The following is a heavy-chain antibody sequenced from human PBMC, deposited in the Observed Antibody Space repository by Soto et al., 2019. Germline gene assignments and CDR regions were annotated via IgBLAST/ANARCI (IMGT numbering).Heavy chain of an antibody. D-gene: IGHD1-7*01. J-gene: IGHJ6*02. V-gene: IGHV1-3*05. Sequence: QVQLVQSGAEEKKPGASVKVSCKASGYTFTSYAMHWVRQAPGQRLAWMRGINAGNGNTKYSQKFQGRVTITRDTAASTAYRELSSLRSEDTAVYYCASNHLGTTADGMDGWGQG. CDR2: INAGNGNT. CDR1: GYTFTSYA. CDR3: ASNHLGTTADGMDG.